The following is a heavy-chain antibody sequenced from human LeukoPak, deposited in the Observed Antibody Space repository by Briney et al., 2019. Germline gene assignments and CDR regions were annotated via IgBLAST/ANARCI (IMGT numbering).Heavy chain of an antibody. CDR2: IYYSGKT. CDR1: GGSISGPY. J-gene: IGHJ3*02. V-gene: IGHV4-59*11. CDR3: ARLLDNDSSGDPDTFDM. D-gene: IGHD3-22*01. Sequence: SETLSLTCAVSGGSISGPYWSWIRQPPGKGLEWIGYIYYSGKTYYGSSLRSRVTISVDTSKNHLSLKLTSVTAADTAVYYCARLLDNDSSGDPDTFDMWGQGTMVTVSS.